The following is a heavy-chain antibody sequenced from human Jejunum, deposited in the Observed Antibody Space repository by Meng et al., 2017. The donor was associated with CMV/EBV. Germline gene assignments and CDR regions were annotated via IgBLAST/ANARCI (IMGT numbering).Heavy chain of an antibody. CDR2: VSYIGST. V-gene: IGHV4-59*01. CDR1: GGSISRYY. D-gene: IGHD1-26*01. Sequence: FIVSGGSISRYYWSWLPQPPGKALEWIGYVSYIGSTSYNPSLNSRFTISVDTPKNQFSLKVTSVTAADTAVYFCARRWEGNTWFDYWGQGMLVTVSS. J-gene: IGHJ4*02. CDR3: ARRWEGNTWFDY.